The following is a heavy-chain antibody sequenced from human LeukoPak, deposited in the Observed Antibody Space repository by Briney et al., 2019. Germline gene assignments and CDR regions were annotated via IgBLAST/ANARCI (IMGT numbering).Heavy chain of an antibody. Sequence: SETLSLTCTVSGGSISSYYWSWIRQPPGKGLEWIGYIYYSGSTYYNPSLKSRVTISVDTSKNQFSLKLSSVTAADTAVYYCARAELHYYDSSGYNWFDPWGQGTLVTVSS. CDR1: GGSISSYY. CDR2: IYYSGST. V-gene: IGHV4-59*08. D-gene: IGHD3-22*01. J-gene: IGHJ5*02. CDR3: ARAELHYYDSSGYNWFDP.